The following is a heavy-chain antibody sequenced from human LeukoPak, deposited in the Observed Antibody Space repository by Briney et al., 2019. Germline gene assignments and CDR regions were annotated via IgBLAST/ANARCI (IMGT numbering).Heavy chain of an antibody. CDR1: GFTFSSYA. D-gene: IGHD3-9*01. CDR3: ARDVALRYFDWLLTDMRYFDY. CDR2: ISGSGGST. Sequence: GGSLRLSCAASGFTFSSYAMSWVRQAPGKGLEWVSAISGSGGSTYYADSVKGRFTISRDNAKNSLYLQMNSLRAEDTAVYYCARDVALRYFDWLLTDMRYFDYWGQGTLVTVSS. V-gene: IGHV3-23*01. J-gene: IGHJ4*02.